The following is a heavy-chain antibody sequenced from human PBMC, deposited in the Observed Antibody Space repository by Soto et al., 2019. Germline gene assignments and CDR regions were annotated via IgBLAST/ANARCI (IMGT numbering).Heavy chain of an antibody. V-gene: IGHV3-74*01. Sequence: GGSLRLSCAASGFTFSSYWMHWVRQAPGKGLVWVSRINSDVNSATYADSVKGRFTISRDNAKNTLYLQMNSLRADDTAAYYCASDDISDNQAMDVWGQGTRVTVSS. CDR3: ASDDISDNQAMDV. CDR2: INSDVNSA. J-gene: IGHJ6*02. CDR1: GFTFSSYW. D-gene: IGHD6-19*01.